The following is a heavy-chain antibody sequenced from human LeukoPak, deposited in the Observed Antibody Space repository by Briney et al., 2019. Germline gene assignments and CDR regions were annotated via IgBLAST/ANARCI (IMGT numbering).Heavy chain of an antibody. CDR1: GGSISSSSYY. CDR2: IYYSGST. CDR3: ARVVAATRPYYYYGMDV. D-gene: IGHD2-15*01. Sequence: KPSETLSLTCTVSGGSISSSSYYWGWIRQPPGKGLEWIGSIYYSGSTHYNPSLKSRVTISVDTSKNQFSLKLSSVTAADTAVYYCARVVAATRPYYYYGMDVWGQGTTVTVSS. V-gene: IGHV4-39*07. J-gene: IGHJ6*02.